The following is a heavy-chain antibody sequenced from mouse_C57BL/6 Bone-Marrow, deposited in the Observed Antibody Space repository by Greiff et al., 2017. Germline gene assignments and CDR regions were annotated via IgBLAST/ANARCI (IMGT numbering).Heavy chain of an antibody. V-gene: IGHV1-64*01. CDR2: IHPNSGST. CDR3: ARGVTPVVADV. J-gene: IGHJ1*03. CDR1: GYTFTSYW. D-gene: IGHD1-1*01. Sequence: QVQLQQPGAELVKPGASVKLSCQASGYTFTSYWMHWVKQRPGQGLEWIGMIHPNSGSTNYNEKFKSKATLTVDKSSSTAYLQLSSLTSEDSAVYYCARGVTPVVADVWGTGTTVTVSS.